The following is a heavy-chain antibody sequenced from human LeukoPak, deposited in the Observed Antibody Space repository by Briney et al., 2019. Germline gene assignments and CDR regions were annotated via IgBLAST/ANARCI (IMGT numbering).Heavy chain of an antibody. D-gene: IGHD4-23*01. CDR1: GFTFSSYA. CDR3: ARGPTGGNSEQYFQH. CDR2: ISYDGSNK. Sequence: GGSLRLSCAASGFTFSSYAMHWVRQAPGKGLEWVAVISYDGSNKYYADSVKGRFTISRDNSKNTLYLQMNSLRVEDTAVYYCARGPTGGNSEQYFQHWGQGTLVTVSS. J-gene: IGHJ1*01. V-gene: IGHV3-30*01.